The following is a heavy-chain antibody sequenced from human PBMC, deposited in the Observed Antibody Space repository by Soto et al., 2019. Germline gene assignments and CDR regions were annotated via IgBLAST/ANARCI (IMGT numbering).Heavy chain of an antibody. J-gene: IGHJ4*02. CDR2: IYHSGST. Sequence: QVQLQESGPGLVKPSGTLSLTCAVSGGSISSSNWWSWVRQPPGKGLEWIGEIYHSGSTNYNPSLKSRVTISVAKSKNPFSLKLSSVTAGDTAVYYCARNMLAFGLFLDYWGQGTLVTVSS. CDR3: ARNMLAFGLFLDY. D-gene: IGHD3-16*01. CDR1: GGSISSSNW. V-gene: IGHV4-4*02.